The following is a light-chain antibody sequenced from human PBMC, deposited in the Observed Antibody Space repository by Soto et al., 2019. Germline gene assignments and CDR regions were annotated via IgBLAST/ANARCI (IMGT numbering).Light chain of an antibody. Sequence: EIVLTHSPATLSVSPGERATLSCRASQSVGSNLAWYQQRPGQPPRLLIYDASTRATDIPARFSGGGSGTEFPLPLSRLQSEDFAVYYCPQYNNWPYTFGQGTKLQIK. CDR3: PQYNNWPYT. J-gene: IGKJ2*01. V-gene: IGKV3-15*01. CDR1: QSVGSN. CDR2: DAS.